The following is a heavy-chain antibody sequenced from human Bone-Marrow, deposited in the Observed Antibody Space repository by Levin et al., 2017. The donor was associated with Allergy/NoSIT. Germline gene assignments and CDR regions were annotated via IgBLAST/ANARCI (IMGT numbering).Heavy chain of an antibody. Sequence: GGSLRLSCAASGFTFRSYWMHWVRQAPGKGLVWVSRINSDGTTTTYADSVKGRFIISRDNVKNTLYLQVNSLRAEDTAVYYCARPIAVSGSTPYYYGLDGWGQGTTVTVSS. V-gene: IGHV3-74*01. CDR1: GFTFRSYW. D-gene: IGHD6-19*01. J-gene: IGHJ6*02. CDR3: ARPIAVSGSTPYYYGLDG. CDR2: INSDGTTT.